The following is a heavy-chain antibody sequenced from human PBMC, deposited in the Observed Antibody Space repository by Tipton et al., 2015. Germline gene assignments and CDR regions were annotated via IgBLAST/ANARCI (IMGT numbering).Heavy chain of an antibody. V-gene: IGHV4-34*01. D-gene: IGHD6-13*01. CDR3: ARVRGSSSWLDY. CDR2: INHSGST. J-gene: IGHJ4*02. CDR1: GGSFSGYY. Sequence: LRLSCAVYGGSFSGYYWSWIRQPPGKGLEWIGEINHSGSTNFNPSLKSRVTISVDTSKNQFSLKLSSVTAADTAVYYCARVRGSSSWLDYWGPGTLVSVSS.